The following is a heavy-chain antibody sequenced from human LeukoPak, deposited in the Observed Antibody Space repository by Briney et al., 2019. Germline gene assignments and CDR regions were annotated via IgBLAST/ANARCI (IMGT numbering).Heavy chain of an antibody. D-gene: IGHD3-16*01. V-gene: IGHV3-13*01. J-gene: IGHJ4*02. CDR2: IGTAGDT. CDR1: GFTFSSYD. Sequence: GGSLRLSCAASGFTFSSYDMHWVRQATGKGLEWVSAIGTAGDTYYPGSVKGRFTISRDNSKNTLYLQMNSLRAEDTAVYYCAKDPGGRIALPRDYWGQGTLVTVSS. CDR3: AKDPGGRIALPRDY.